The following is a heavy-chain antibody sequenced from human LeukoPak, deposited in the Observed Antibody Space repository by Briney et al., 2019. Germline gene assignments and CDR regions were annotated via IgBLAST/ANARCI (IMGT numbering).Heavy chain of an antibody. V-gene: IGHV4-39*01. CDR3: ARVSAPQTFYYDRSRGDAAFDI. D-gene: IGHD3-22*01. CDR1: GGSISSGPYY. CDR2: IYYGENT. J-gene: IGHJ3*02. Sequence: PSETLSLTCTVSGGSISSGPYYWGWIRQPPGKGLEWIGNIYYGENTYYNPSLKSRVTISIDTSKNQFYLRLTSVTAADTAVYYCARVSAPQTFYYDRSRGDAAFDIWGQGTMVTVSS.